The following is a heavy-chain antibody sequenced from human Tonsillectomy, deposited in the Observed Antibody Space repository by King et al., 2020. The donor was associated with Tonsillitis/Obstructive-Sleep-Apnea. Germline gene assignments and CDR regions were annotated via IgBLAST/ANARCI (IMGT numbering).Heavy chain of an antibody. V-gene: IGHV4-39*01. CDR3: ARQGCEYRSSGIPASPCDY. Sequence: QLQESGPGLVKPSETLSLTCTVSGASISSSSYYWGWIRQPPGKGLEWIGNIYYSGSTYYNPSLKSRVTISLDTSRNQFSLKLSSVTAADMAVYYCARQGCEYRSSGIPASPCDYWGQGTLVTVSS. CDR2: IYYSGST. CDR1: GASISSSSYY. J-gene: IGHJ4*02. D-gene: IGHD3-10*01.